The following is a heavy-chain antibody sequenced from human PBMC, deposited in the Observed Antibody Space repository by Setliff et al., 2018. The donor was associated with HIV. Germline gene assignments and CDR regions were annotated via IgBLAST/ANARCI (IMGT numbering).Heavy chain of an antibody. J-gene: IGHJ5*02. CDR1: TESLTRYD. CDR3: ARVKSIKTTLVRLWPRFDL. CDR2: IDDSGSI. Sequence: PSETLSLTCAVYTESLTRYDWAWIRQSPEKGLEWIGEIDDSGSIIYNPSLQSRVTMSVDTSKNQFSLKVRSLTAADTGLYYCARVKSIKTTLVRLWPRFDLWGQGTLVTVSS. D-gene: IGHD3-10*01. V-gene: IGHV4-34*01.